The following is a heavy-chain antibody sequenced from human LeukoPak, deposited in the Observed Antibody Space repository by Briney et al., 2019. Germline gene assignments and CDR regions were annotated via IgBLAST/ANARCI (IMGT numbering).Heavy chain of an antibody. CDR3: ARNGEYSSSPINY. J-gene: IGHJ4*02. V-gene: IGHV1-69*13. CDR2: IIPMFGTG. Sequence: SVKVSCKASGGTFSSYAINWVRQAPGQALEWMGRIIPMFGTGDYAEKFQGRVTITADESTSTAYMELSSLRSEDTAVYCARNGEYSSSPINYWGQGTLVTVSS. D-gene: IGHD6-6*01. CDR1: GGTFSSYA.